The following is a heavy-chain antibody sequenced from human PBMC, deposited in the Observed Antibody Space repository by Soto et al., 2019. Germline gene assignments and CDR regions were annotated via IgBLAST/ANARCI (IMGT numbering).Heavy chain of an antibody. CDR2: IYSGGSA. D-gene: IGHD5-18*01. CDR3: ARHGYSYGGGYFDY. CDR1: GFTVSSNY. V-gene: IGHV3-66*04. J-gene: IGHJ4*02. Sequence: EVQLVESGGGLVQPGGSLRLSCAASGFTVSSNYMSWVRQAPGKGLEWVSVIYSGGSAYYADSVKGRFTISRDNSKHTLYLQMNSLRAEDTAVYDCARHGYSYGGGYFDYWGQGTLVTVSS.